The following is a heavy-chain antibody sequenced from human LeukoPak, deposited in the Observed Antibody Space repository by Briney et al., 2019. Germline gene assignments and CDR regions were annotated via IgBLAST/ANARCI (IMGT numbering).Heavy chain of an antibody. Sequence: GASVKVSCKASGYTFTSYDINWVRQATGQGVEWMGWMNPNSGNTGYAQKFQGRVTITRNTSISTAYMELSSLRSEDTAVYYCARSYYDILTGSDGCSDYWGQGTLVTVSS. D-gene: IGHD3-9*01. CDR3: ARSYYDILTGSDGCSDY. CDR2: MNPNSGNT. V-gene: IGHV1-8*03. CDR1: GYTFTSYD. J-gene: IGHJ4*02.